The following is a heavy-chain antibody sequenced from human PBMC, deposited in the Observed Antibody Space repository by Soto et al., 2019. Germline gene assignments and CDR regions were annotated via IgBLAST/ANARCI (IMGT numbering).Heavy chain of an antibody. CDR2: MSSRSSTI. Sequence: EVQLVESGGDLVQPGGSLRLSCAASGFTFSSYSMNWVRQAPGKGLEWVSYMSSRSSTIYYADSVKGRFTISRDNAKNSLYLQMNSLRAEDTAVYFWARDLPYYDSSGYYPYYFDYWGQGTLVTVSS. CDR1: GFTFSSYS. CDR3: ARDLPYYDSSGYYPYYFDY. D-gene: IGHD3-22*01. J-gene: IGHJ4*02. V-gene: IGHV3-48*01.